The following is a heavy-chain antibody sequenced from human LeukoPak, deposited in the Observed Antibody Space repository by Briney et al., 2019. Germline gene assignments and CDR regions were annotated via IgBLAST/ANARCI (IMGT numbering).Heavy chain of an antibody. CDR1: GFTFSTYS. D-gene: IGHD3-16*01. V-gene: IGHV3-30*02. J-gene: IGHJ6*03. CDR2: TRYDGSNK. Sequence: PGGSLRLSCAASGFTFSTYSMNWVRQAPGKGLEWVAFTRYDGSNKYYAESVKGRFTISRDNSKNTVYLQMNSLRAEDTAVYYCATERAGERPRPLLSYYYMDVWGKGTTVTISS. CDR3: ATERAGERPRPLLSYYYMDV.